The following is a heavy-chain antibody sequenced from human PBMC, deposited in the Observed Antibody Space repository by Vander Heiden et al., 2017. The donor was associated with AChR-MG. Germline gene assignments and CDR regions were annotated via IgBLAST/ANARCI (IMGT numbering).Heavy chain of an antibody. CDR3: TFHRGDGYKSDAFDI. CDR2: IRSKANSYAT. V-gene: IGHV3-73*01. Sequence: EVQLVESGGGLVQPGGSLKLSSAASDFTFSDSAMHWVRQASGKGLEWVGHIRSKANSYATVYVASVKGRFTISRDDSRNTAYLQMNSLKTEDTAVYYCTFHRGDGYKSDAFDIWGQGTMVTVSS. CDR1: DFTFSDSA. D-gene: IGHD3-10*01. J-gene: IGHJ3*02.